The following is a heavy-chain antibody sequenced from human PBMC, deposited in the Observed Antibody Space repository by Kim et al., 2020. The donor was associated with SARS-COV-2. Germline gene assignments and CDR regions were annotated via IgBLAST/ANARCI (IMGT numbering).Heavy chain of an antibody. Sequence: ADPVKGRFANSRDNAKNSLYLQMNSLRAEDTALYYCARVGSTVAAGTIDYWGQGTLVTVSS. V-gene: IGHV3-11*01. J-gene: IGHJ4*02. CDR3: ARVGSTVAAGTIDY. D-gene: IGHD6-13*01.